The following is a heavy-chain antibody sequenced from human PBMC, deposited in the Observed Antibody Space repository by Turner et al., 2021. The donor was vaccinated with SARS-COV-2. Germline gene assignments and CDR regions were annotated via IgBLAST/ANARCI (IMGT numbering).Heavy chain of an antibody. CDR1: GYTFTGYY. J-gene: IGHJ4*02. D-gene: IGHD6-6*01. Sequence: QVQLVQSGAEVKKPGASVKVSCKASGYTFTGYYMQWLRQAPGQGLEWMGWINPNSGVTKYAQKFQGRVTMTRDTSISTAYMELSRLRSEDTAFYYCARALSSSSGDFDYWGQGTLVTVSS. CDR2: INPNSGVT. CDR3: ARALSSSSGDFDY. V-gene: IGHV1-2*02.